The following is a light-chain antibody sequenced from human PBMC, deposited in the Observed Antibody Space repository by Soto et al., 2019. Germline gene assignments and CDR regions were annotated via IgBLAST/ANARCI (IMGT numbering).Light chain of an antibody. J-gene: IGLJ1*01. CDR1: SSDIGTYDS. V-gene: IGLV2-8*01. CDR3: CSYAGTNNLYV. CDR2: DVS. Sequence: QSALTQPPSASGSPGQSVTISCTGTSSDIGTYDSVSWYQQLPGKAPKVMIYDVSQRPSGVPDRFSGSKSGNTASLTVSGLQAEDEADYYCCSYAGTNNLYVFGTGTKLTVL.